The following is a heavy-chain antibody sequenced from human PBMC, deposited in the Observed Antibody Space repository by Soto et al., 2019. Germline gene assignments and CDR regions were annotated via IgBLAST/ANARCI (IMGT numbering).Heavy chain of an antibody. V-gene: IGHV1-69*01. D-gene: IGHD2-2*01. Sequence: QVQLVQSGAEVKKPGSSVKVSCKASGGTFSSYAISWVRQAPGQGLEWMGGIIPIFGTANYAQKFQGRVTSTAEESTSTAYMELSSLRSEDTAVYYCAGGLVVPAAMGGEEYYYGMDVWGQGTTVTVSS. CDR3: AGGLVVPAAMGGEEYYYGMDV. J-gene: IGHJ6*02. CDR2: IIPIFGTA. CDR1: GGTFSSYA.